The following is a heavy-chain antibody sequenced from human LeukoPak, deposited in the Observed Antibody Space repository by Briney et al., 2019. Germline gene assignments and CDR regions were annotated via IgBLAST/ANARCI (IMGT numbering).Heavy chain of an antibody. V-gene: IGHV1-2*02. CDR2: INPKNAAT. CDR1: GYTFTGHY. J-gene: IGHJ4*02. D-gene: IGHD6-13*01. Sequence: ASVKVSCKASGYTFTGHYIHWVRQAPGQGLEWIGWINPKNAATNYGQRFQGRVTMTRDTSTGTVYMEVNTLRFDDTAVYYCARTLYVSAAPGGFDYWGQGTLVTVSS. CDR3: ARTLYVSAAPGGFDY.